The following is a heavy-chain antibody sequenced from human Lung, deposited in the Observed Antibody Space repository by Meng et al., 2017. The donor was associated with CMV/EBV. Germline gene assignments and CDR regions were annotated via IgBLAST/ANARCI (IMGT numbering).Heavy chain of an antibody. Sequence: GESLKIPCTASGFTVSDHYMEWIRQAPGRGLEWIARIRDKDSRYSTEYAASVRGRFTISRDDSKLLFLEMTSLKTEDTAVYYCARTSRRTRDFDYWGQGTLVTVSS. D-gene: IGHD1-7*01. CDR3: ARTSRRTRDFDY. V-gene: IGHV3-72*01. CDR1: GFTVSDHY. CDR2: IRDKDSRYST. J-gene: IGHJ4*02.